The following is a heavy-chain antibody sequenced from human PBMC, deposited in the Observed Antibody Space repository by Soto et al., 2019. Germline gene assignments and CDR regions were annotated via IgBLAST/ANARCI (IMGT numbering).Heavy chain of an antibody. J-gene: IGHJ5*02. D-gene: IGHD5-12*01. CDR3: ARERGDGYNFNWFDP. CDR1: GGSISSGGYY. Sequence: QVQLQESGPGLVKPSQTLSLTCTVSGGSISSGGYYWSWIRQHPGKGLEWIGYIYYSGSTYYNPSLKSRGTISVDTSKNQFSLKLSSVTAADTAVYYCARERGDGYNFNWFDPWGQGTLVTVSS. CDR2: IYYSGST. V-gene: IGHV4-31*03.